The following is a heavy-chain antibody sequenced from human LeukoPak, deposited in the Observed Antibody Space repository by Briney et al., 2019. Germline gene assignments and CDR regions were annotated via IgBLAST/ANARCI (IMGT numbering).Heavy chain of an antibody. CDR3: ARPRVGATGWFDP. CDR2: ISSSSSTI. J-gene: IGHJ5*02. D-gene: IGHD1-26*01. Sequence: GGSLRLSCAASGFSFSSYSMNWVRQAPGKGLEWVSYISSSSSTIYYADSVKGRFTISRDNAKNSLYLQMNSLRAADTAVYYCARPRVGATGWFDPWGQGTLVTVPS. CDR1: GFSFSSYS. V-gene: IGHV3-48*01.